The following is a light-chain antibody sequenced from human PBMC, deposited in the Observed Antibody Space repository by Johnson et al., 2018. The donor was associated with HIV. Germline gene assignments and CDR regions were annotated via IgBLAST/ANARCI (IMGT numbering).Light chain of an antibody. CDR1: SSNIGNND. CDR2: DNN. CDR3: GTWDSSLSVYV. J-gene: IGLJ1*01. Sequence: QSVLTQPPSVSAAPGQKVTISCSGSSSNIGNNDVSWYQQLPGTAPKLLIYDNNKRPSGIPDRFSCSKSGTSATLGITGLQTGDEADYYCGTWDSSLSVYVFGTGTKVTVL. V-gene: IGLV1-51*01.